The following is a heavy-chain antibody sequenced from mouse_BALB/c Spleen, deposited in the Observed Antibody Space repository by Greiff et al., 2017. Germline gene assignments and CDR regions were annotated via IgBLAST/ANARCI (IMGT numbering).Heavy chain of an antibody. CDR1: GFNIKDTY. J-gene: IGHJ4*01. V-gene: IGHV14-3*02. CDR2: IDPANGNT. Sequence: EVQLQQSGAELVKPGASVKLSCTASGFNIKDTYMHWVKQRPEQGLEWIGRIDPANGNTKYDPKFQGKATITADTSSNTAYLQLSSLTSEDTAVYYCARLGYGNYYAMDYWGQGTSVTVSS. D-gene: IGHD2-1*01. CDR3: ARLGYGNYYAMDY.